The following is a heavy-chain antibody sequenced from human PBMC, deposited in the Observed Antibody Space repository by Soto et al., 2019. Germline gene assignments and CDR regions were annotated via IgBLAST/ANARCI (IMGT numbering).Heavy chain of an antibody. CDR1: GYTFTSYG. V-gene: IGHV1-18*04. Sequence: ASVKVSCKASGYTFTSYGISWVRQAPGQGLEWMGWISAYNGNTNYAQKLQGRVTMTTDTSTSTAYMELRSLRSDDTAVYYCAKEKSYSRPNWFDPLGQGTLVTVSS. CDR2: ISAYNGNT. D-gene: IGHD6-13*01. CDR3: AKEKSYSRPNWFDP. J-gene: IGHJ5*02.